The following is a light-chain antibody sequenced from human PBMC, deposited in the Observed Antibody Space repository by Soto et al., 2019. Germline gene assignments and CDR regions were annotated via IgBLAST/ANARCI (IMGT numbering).Light chain of an antibody. CDR3: HQYSDWPIT. Sequence: EVLMSQSAATLSVFTGDRATLSCRASQCLTSNLAWYQQQPGQAPRLLRYGASTRSTAVPDRFSGSGSGTDFTLTISSLQCADFAVYFCHQYSDWPITFGQGTLLE. CDR2: GAS. J-gene: IGKJ5*01. CDR1: QCLTSN. V-gene: IGKV3-15*01.